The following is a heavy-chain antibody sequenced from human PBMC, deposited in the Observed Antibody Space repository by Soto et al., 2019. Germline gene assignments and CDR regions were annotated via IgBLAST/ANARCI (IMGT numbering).Heavy chain of an antibody. J-gene: IGHJ4*01. V-gene: IGHV1-69*13. CDR1: GGTFSSFV. CDR2: LIPIFGTA. Sequence: SVKASCKASGGTFSSFVLSWVLQAPGQGLEMMRVLIPIFGTANYAQKFQGRVTITADESTSTAYMELSSLRSEDTAVYYCARDLWYYYDSMGYYDDWG. CDR3: ARDLWYYYDSMGYYDD. D-gene: IGHD3-22*01.